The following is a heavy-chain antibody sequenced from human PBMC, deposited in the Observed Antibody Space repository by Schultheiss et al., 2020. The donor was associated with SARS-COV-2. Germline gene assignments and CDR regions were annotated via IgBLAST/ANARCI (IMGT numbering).Heavy chain of an antibody. V-gene: IGHV5-51*01. CDR2: IYPSDSDT. J-gene: IGHJ5*01. Sequence: GESLKISCKGSGYRFTSNWIGWMRQMPGKGLEWMGFIYPSDSDTRYSPSFQGQVTISADKSISTAYLQWSSLEASDTAMYYCAVYFDWLSFDPWGQGTLVTVSS. CDR3: AVYFDWLSFDP. CDR1: GYRFTSNW. D-gene: IGHD3-9*01.